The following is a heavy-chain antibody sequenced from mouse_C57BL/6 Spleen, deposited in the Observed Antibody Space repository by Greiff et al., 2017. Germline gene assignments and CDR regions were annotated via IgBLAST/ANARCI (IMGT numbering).Heavy chain of an antibody. J-gene: IGHJ4*01. CDR3: ARPYSNYVNYAMDY. CDR2: ISSGSSTI. Sequence: EVQLVASGGGLVKPGGSLKLSCAASGFTFSDYGMHWVRQAPEKGLEWVAYISSGSSTIYYADTVKGRFTISRDNAKNTLFLQMTSLRSEDTAMYYCARPYSNYVNYAMDYWGQGTSVTVSS. D-gene: IGHD2-5*01. CDR1: GFTFSDYG. V-gene: IGHV5-17*01.